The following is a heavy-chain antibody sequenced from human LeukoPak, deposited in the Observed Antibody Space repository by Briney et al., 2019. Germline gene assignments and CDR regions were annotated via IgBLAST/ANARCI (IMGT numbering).Heavy chain of an antibody. D-gene: IGHD2-15*01. V-gene: IGHV4-39*01. J-gene: IGHJ3*01. CDR3: ARQLAAGNDGFDV. CDR1: GVSIYTSTFY. CDR2: IYYNEDT. Sequence: SETLSLTCTVSGVSIYTSTFYWGWVRQPPGKGLEFIGSIYYNEDTFHNPSLKSRLTISVDTSTNQFSLRLSSVTAADTAVYYSARQLAAGNDGFDVWGQGAMVTVSS.